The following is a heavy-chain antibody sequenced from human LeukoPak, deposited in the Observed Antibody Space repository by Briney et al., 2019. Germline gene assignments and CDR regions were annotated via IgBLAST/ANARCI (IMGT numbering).Heavy chain of an antibody. J-gene: IGHJ5*02. Sequence: GESLKISCKGSGYSFTSYYIGWVRQIPGKGLQWMGSIYPGDSDTKYSPSFQGQVTISADKSLSTAYLQWSSLKASDTAIYYCARRFCSGGSCYSVRDWFDPWGQGTLVTVSS. CDR2: IYPGDSDT. D-gene: IGHD2-15*01. CDR1: GYSFTSYY. CDR3: ARRFCSGGSCYSVRDWFDP. V-gene: IGHV5-51*01.